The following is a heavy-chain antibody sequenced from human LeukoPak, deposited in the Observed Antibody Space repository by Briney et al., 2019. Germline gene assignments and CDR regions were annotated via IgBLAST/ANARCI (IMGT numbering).Heavy chain of an antibody. CDR1: GFTFSSYN. V-gene: IGHV3-21*04. CDR2: ISSSHTYI. D-gene: IGHD1/OR15-1a*01. J-gene: IGHJ4*02. Sequence: GGSLRLSCAASGFTFSSYNMNWVRQAPGKGLEWVSSISSSHTYIYYADSVKGRFTISRDNAKNSLFLQMNSLRAEDTAMYYCAKGTKPVMTIPDYWGQGILVTVSS. CDR3: AKGTKPVMTIPDY.